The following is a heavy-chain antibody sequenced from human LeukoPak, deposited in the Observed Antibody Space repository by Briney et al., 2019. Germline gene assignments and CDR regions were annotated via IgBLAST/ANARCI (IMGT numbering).Heavy chain of an antibody. CDR1: GYPFSNFA. CDR3: AKHRLSVLGRGDH. D-gene: IGHD2-21*01. Sequence: GGSLRLSCEGSGYPFSNFAMCWIRQGPGKGLEWVADISGSDGTTCYTDSVKGRFTISRDNSQNMLYLQTNSLRVEDTAVYYCAKHRLSVLGRGDHWGQGLLVTVSP. CDR2: ISGSDGTT. V-gene: IGHV3-23*01. J-gene: IGHJ4*02.